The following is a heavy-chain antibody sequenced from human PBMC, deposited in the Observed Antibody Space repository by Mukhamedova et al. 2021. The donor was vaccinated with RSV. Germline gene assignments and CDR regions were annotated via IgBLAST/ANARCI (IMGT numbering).Heavy chain of an antibody. D-gene: IGHD3-3*01. J-gene: IGHJ4*02. Sequence: GLEWVSGISWNSDSIGYADSVKGRFTISRDNAKNSLYLQMNSLRAEDTALYYFAKVTNYDFWSGRPGPYFTYWGQGPLFTVSS. V-gene: IGHV3-9*01. CDR3: AKVTNYDFWSGRPGPYFTY. CDR2: ISWNSDSI.